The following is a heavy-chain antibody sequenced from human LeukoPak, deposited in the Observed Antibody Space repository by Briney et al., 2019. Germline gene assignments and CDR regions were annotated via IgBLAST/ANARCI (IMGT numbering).Heavy chain of an antibody. Sequence: SETLSLTCAVYGGSFSGYYWSWIRQPPGKGLEWIGEINHSGSTNYNPSLKSRVTISVDTSKNQFSLKLSSVTAADTAVYYCARGTGVGGYYFDYWGQGTLVTVSS. CDR3: ARGTGVGGYYFDY. J-gene: IGHJ4*02. V-gene: IGHV4-34*01. CDR1: GGSFSGYY. CDR2: INHSGST. D-gene: IGHD1-26*01.